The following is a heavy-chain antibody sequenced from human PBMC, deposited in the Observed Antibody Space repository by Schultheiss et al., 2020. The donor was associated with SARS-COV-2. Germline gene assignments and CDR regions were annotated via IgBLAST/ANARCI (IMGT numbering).Heavy chain of an antibody. J-gene: IGHJ3*02. D-gene: IGHD6-19*01. CDR2: IIPVFGTA. Sequence: ASVKVSCKASGYTFTSYAISWVRQAPGQGLEWMGGIIPVFGTANYAQKFQGRVTMTTDTSTSTAYMELRSLRSDDTAVYYCARLAVAGTSGAFDMWGQGTMVTVSS. CDR1: GYTFTSYA. CDR3: ARLAVAGTSGAFDM. V-gene: IGHV1-18*01.